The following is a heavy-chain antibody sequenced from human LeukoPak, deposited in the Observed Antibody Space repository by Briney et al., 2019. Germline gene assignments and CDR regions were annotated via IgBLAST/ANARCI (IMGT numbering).Heavy chain of an antibody. CDR3: ARFGVFGVVPN. D-gene: IGHD3-3*01. CDR1: GFTFSSYS. Sequence: PGGSLRLSCAASGFTFSSYSMTWVRQAPGKGLEWVSYISSSSSTIYYADSVKGRFTISRDNAKNSLYLQMNSLRAEDTAVYYCARFGVFGVVPNWGQGTLVTVSS. V-gene: IGHV3-48*01. CDR2: ISSSSSTI. J-gene: IGHJ4*02.